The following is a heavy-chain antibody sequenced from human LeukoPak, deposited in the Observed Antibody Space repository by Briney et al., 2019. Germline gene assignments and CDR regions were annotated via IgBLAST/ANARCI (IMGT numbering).Heavy chain of an antibody. D-gene: IGHD5-18*01. CDR1: GYSFTSYW. V-gene: IGHV5-51*01. CDR2: IYPDDSDT. Sequence: GESLKISCKGSGYSFTSYWIGWVRQMPGRGLEWMGIIYPDDSDTRYSPSFQGQVTISADKSISTAYLQWSSLKASDTAIYYCARGPSAGYTYYYMDVWGKGTTVTMSS. CDR3: ARGPSAGYTYYYMDV. J-gene: IGHJ6*03.